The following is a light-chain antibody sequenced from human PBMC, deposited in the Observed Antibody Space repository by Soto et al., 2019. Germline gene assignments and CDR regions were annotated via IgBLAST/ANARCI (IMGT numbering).Light chain of an antibody. CDR1: SSNIGAGYD. Sequence: QSVLTQPPSVSGAPGQRVTISCTGSSSNIGAGYDLHWYQQLPGTAPKLLIYGNSNRPSGVPDRCSGSKSGTSASPAITGLQAEGEDDYYCQSSDSSLRGAVVFGGGTKLTVL. CDR3: QSSDSSLRGAVV. V-gene: IGLV1-40*01. J-gene: IGLJ2*01. CDR2: GNS.